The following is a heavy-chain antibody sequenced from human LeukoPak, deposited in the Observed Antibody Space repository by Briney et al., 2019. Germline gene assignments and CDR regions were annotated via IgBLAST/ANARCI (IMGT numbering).Heavy chain of an antibody. CDR3: ARGTPYCSGGSCYSYYYYYYYMDV. Sequence: SETLSLTCTVSGGSISSSSYYWDWIRQPPGKGLEWIGNIYYGGSTYYNPSLKSRVTISVDTSKNQFSLKLSSVTAADTAVYYCARGTPYCSGGSCYSYYYYYYYMDVWGKGTTVTVSS. CDR2: IYYGGST. D-gene: IGHD2-15*01. CDR1: GGSISSSSYY. J-gene: IGHJ6*03. V-gene: IGHV4-39*07.